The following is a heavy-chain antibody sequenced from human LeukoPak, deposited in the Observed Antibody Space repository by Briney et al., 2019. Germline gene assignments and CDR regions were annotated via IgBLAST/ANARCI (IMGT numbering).Heavy chain of an antibody. CDR1: GFTFSSYG. D-gene: IGHD5-24*01. CDR2: ISYDGSNK. Sequence: GRSLRLSCAASGFTFSSYGMHWVRQAPGKGLEWVAVISYDGSNKYYADSVKGRFTISRDNSKNTLYLQMNSLRAEDTAVYYCAGHVSLRDGYNFIPWGQGTLVTVSS. CDR3: AGHVSLRDGYNFIP. J-gene: IGHJ5*02. V-gene: IGHV3-30*03.